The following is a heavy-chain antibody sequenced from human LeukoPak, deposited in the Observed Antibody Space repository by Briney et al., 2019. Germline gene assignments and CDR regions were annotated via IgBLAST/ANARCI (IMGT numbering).Heavy chain of an antibody. CDR2: IYSGGST. J-gene: IGHJ5*02. CDR1: GFTVSSNY. V-gene: IGHV3-66*01. CDR3: ARGGDDYGGGTDWFDP. D-gene: IGHD4-17*01. Sequence: PGGSLRLSCAASGFTVSSNYMSWVRQAPGKGLEWVSVIYSGGSTYYADSVKGRFTISRDNSKNTLYLQMNSLRAEDTAVYYCARGGDDYGGGTDWFDPWGQGTLVTVSS.